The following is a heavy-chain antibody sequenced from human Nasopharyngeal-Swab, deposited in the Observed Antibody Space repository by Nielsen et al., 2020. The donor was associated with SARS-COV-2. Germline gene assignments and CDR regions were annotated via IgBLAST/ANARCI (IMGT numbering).Heavy chain of an antibody. CDR3: ARGTIFGVVKRGPCFFSGMDV. D-gene: IGHD3-3*01. J-gene: IGHJ6*02. CDR1: GFSFRSYG. V-gene: IGHV3-30*03. Sequence: GGSLRLSCAASGFSFRSYGMHWVRQAPGKGLAWVAVISYDGSNKDYADSVKGRFTISRDNSKNTLYLQTNSLRADDTAVYYCARGTIFGVVKRGPCFFSGMDVWGQGTTVTVSS. CDR2: ISYDGSNK.